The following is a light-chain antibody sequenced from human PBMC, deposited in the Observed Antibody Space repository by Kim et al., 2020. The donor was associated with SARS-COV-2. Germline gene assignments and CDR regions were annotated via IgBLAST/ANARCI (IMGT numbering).Light chain of an antibody. CDR1: SSNIENYA. J-gene: IGLJ3*02. Sequence: SVLTQLPSVSEVPRQRVTISCSGSSSNIENYAVSWYQHLPGKAPRLLIYRDDLLSSGVSDRFSGSKSGTSASLAISGLQSEDEADYYCAVWDGSLNGWVFGGGTQLTVL. CDR2: RDD. CDR3: AVWDGSLNGWV. V-gene: IGLV1-36*01.